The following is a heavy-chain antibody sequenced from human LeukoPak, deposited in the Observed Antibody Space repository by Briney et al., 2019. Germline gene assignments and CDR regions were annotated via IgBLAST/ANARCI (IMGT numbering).Heavy chain of an antibody. CDR2: ISAYNGNT. D-gene: IGHD3-10*01. V-gene: IGHV1-18*01. CDR1: GYTFTSYV. Sequence: ASVKVSCKASGYTFTSYVINWVRQAPGQGLEWMGLISAYNGNTNYAQKLQGRVTMTTDTSTSTAYMELRSLRSDDTAVYYCARDLGYYGSGSYLYYYYYMDVWGKGTTVTVSS. CDR3: ARDLGYYGSGSYLYYYYYMDV. J-gene: IGHJ6*03.